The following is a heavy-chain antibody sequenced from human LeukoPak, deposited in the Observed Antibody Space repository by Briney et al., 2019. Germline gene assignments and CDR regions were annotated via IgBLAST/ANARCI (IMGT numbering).Heavy chain of an antibody. Sequence: GGSLRLSCAASGFTFSSYGMHWVRQAPGKGLEWVAVISYDGSNKYYADSVKGRFTISRDNSKNTLYLQMNSLRAEDTAVYYCANLQARGVIRHDAFDIWGQGTMVTVSS. J-gene: IGHJ3*02. CDR2: ISYDGSNK. V-gene: IGHV3-30*18. D-gene: IGHD3-10*01. CDR3: ANLQARGVIRHDAFDI. CDR1: GFTFSSYG.